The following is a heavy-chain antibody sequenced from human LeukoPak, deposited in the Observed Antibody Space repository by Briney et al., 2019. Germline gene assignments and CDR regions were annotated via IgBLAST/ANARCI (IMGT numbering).Heavy chain of an antibody. CDR1: GFTFSSYW. V-gene: IGHV3-7*01. Sequence: GGSLRLSCTTSGFTFSSYWMSWVRQAPGKGLKWVANIKQDGTEKYYVDSVKGRFTISRDNAKNSLYLQMNSLRVEDTAVYYCAKLAEYFYGSETYYFFEHWGQGTPVTASS. D-gene: IGHD3-10*01. J-gene: IGHJ4*02. CDR2: IKQDGTEK. CDR3: AKLAEYFYGSETYYFFEH.